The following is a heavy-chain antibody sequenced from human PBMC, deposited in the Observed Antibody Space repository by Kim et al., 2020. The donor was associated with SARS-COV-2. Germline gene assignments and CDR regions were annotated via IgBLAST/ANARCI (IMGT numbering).Heavy chain of an antibody. CDR3: ARESAVAGLIDY. V-gene: IGHV3-53*01. CDR2: IFSDGST. CDR1: GFTFSSSY. D-gene: IGHD6-19*01. Sequence: GGSLRLSCAASGFTFSSSYMSWVRQVPGKGLEWVSNIFSDGSTYYADSVKDRFTISRDISKNTLYLQMNSLRAEDTAVYHCARESAVAGLIDYWGQGTLVTVSS. J-gene: IGHJ4*02.